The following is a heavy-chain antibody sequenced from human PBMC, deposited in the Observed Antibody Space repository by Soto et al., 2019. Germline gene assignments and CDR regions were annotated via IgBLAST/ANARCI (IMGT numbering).Heavy chain of an antibody. CDR2: IYSGGST. CDR1: GFTVSSNY. D-gene: IGHD6-13*01. J-gene: IGHJ4*02. V-gene: IGHV3-53*01. CDR3: ARGCIAAAGTSAAVDY. Sequence: GGSLRHSCAASGFTVSSNYMSWVRQAPGKGLEWVSVIYSGGSTYYADSVKGRFTISRDNSKNTLYLHMNSLRAEDMAVYYCARGCIAAAGTSAAVDYWGQGT.